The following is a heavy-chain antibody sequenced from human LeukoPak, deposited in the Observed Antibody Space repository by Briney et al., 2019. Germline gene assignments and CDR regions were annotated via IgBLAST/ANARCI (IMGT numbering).Heavy chain of an antibody. Sequence: GRSLRLSCAASGFTFSSYAMHWVRQAPGKGLEWVAVISYDGSNKYYADSVKGRFTISRDNSKNTLYLQMNSLRAEDTAVYYCAKDLYYYDSSGYRPGYYYGMDVWGQGTTVTVSS. CDR3: AKDLYYYDSSGYRPGYYYGMDV. V-gene: IGHV3-30*04. J-gene: IGHJ6*02. D-gene: IGHD3-22*01. CDR2: ISYDGSNK. CDR1: GFTFSSYA.